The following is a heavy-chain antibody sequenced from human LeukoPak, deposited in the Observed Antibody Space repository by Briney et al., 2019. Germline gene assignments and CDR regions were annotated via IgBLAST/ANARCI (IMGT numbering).Heavy chain of an antibody. Sequence: ASVKVSCKVSGYTLTELSMHWVRQAPGKGLEWMGGFDPEDGETIYAQKFQGGVTMTEDTSTDTAYMELSSLRSEDTAVYYCATVVYGDYGHYGMDVWGQGTTVTVSS. V-gene: IGHV1-24*01. CDR1: GYTLTELS. CDR2: FDPEDGET. D-gene: IGHD4-17*01. J-gene: IGHJ6*02. CDR3: ATVVYGDYGHYGMDV.